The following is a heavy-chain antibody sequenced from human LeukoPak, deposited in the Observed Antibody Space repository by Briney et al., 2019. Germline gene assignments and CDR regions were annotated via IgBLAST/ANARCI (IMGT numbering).Heavy chain of an antibody. J-gene: IGHJ4*02. CDR3: ARTDDYGDYDFDY. Sequence: PSQTLSLTCTVSGGSISSGNYYWTWIRQPAGKGLEWIGRIYTSGSTNYNPSLKSRVTISIDTSKNQFSLMLSSVTAADTAVYYCARTDDYGDYDFDYWGQGTLVTVSS. CDR1: GGSISSGNYY. CDR2: IYTSGST. D-gene: IGHD4-17*01. V-gene: IGHV4-61*02.